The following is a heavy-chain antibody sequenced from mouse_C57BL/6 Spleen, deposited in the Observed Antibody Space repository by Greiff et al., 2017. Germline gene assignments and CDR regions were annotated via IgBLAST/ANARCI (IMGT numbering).Heavy chain of an antibody. D-gene: IGHD1-1*01. Sequence: EVKLQESGPELVKPGASVKISCKASGYSFTGYYMNWVKQSPEKSLEWIGEINPSTGGTTYNQKFKAKATLTVDKSSSTAYMQLKSLTSEDSAVYYCASSYYGDYYAMDYWGQGTSVTVSS. CDR1: GYSFTGYY. J-gene: IGHJ4*01. V-gene: IGHV1-42*01. CDR2: INPSTGGT. CDR3: ASSYYGDYYAMDY.